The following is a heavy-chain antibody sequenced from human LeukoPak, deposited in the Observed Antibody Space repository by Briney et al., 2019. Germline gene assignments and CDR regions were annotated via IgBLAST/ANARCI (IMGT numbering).Heavy chain of an antibody. J-gene: IGHJ3*02. D-gene: IGHD5/OR15-5a*01. CDR2: IDWDDDK. CDR3: ARIRVGDDAFDI. CDR1: GFSLSTSGMR. V-gene: IGHV2-70*04. Sequence: SGPTLVNPTQTLTLTCTFSGFSLSTSGMRVSWIRQPPGKALEWLARIDWDDDKFYSTSLKTRLTISKDTSKNQVVLTMTNMDPVDTATYYCARIRVGDDAFDIWGQGTMVTVSS.